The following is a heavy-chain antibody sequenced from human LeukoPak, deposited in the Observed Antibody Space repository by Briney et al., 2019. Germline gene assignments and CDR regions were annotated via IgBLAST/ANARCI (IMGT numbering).Heavy chain of an antibody. CDR3: ARGWKKTGAFDY. D-gene: IGHD1-1*01. V-gene: IGHV3-74*01. CDR2: INTDGSST. Sequence: GGSLRLSCAASGFTFSSYWMHWVRQAPGKGLVWVSRINTDGSSTTYADSVKGRFTISRDNAKNTLYLQMSSLRAEDTAVYYCARGWKKTGAFDYWGQGILVTVSS. CDR1: GFTFSSYW. J-gene: IGHJ4*02.